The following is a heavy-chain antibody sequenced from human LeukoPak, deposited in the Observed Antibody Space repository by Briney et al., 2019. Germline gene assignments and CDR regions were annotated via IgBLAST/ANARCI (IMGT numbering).Heavy chain of an antibody. CDR1: GFTFSSYA. Sequence: GGSLRLSCAASGFTFSSYAMHWVRQAPGKGLEWVSSISSSSSYIYYADSVKGRFTISRDNAKNSLYLQMNSLRAEDTAVYYCARVPDPLVLTGFDPWGQGTLVTVSS. V-gene: IGHV3-21*01. CDR2: ISSSSSYI. CDR3: ARVPDPLVLTGFDP. J-gene: IGHJ5*02. D-gene: IGHD1-20*01.